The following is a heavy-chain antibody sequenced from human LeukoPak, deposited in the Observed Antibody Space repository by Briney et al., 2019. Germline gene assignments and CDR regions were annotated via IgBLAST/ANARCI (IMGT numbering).Heavy chain of an antibody. CDR2: IHYSGST. CDR1: GGSISSAEYY. Sequence: SETLSLTCTVSGGSISSAEYYWSWIRQLPGEGLEWIGYIHYSGSTYYNPSLKSRVIISVDTSKNQFSLKQSSVTAADTAVYYCARGFDSKSTYFDYWGQGTLLTVSS. J-gene: IGHJ4*02. D-gene: IGHD5-12*01. V-gene: IGHV4-31*03. CDR3: ARGFDSKSTYFDY.